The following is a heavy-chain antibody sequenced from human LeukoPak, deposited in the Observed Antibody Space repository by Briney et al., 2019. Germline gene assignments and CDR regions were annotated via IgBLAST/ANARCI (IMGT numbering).Heavy chain of an antibody. D-gene: IGHD1-26*01. CDR3: AREVGAHDAFDI. Sequence: SETLSLTCNVSGGSISSYYWSWIRQPPGKGLEWIGYIYYSGSTNYNPSLKSRVTISVDTSKNQFSLKLSSVTAADTAVYYCAREVGAHDAFDIWGQGTMVTVSS. CDR2: IYYSGST. V-gene: IGHV4-59*01. CDR1: GGSISSYY. J-gene: IGHJ3*02.